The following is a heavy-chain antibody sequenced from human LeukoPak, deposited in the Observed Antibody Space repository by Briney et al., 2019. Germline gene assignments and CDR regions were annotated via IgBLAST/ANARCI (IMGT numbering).Heavy chain of an antibody. Sequence: GGSLRLSCAASGFTFDDYAMHWVRQAPGKGLEWVSGISWNSGSIGYADSVKGRFTISRDNAKNSLYLQMNSLRAEDTALYYCAKDIGYGSGSYHYFDYWGQGTLVTVSS. CDR1: GFTFDDYA. CDR2: ISWNSGSI. CDR3: AKDIGYGSGSYHYFDY. J-gene: IGHJ4*02. D-gene: IGHD3-10*01. V-gene: IGHV3-9*01.